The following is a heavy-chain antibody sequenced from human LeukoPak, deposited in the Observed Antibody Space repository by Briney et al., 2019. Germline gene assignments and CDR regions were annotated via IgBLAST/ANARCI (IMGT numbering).Heavy chain of an antibody. CDR3: ARMYSSSWYVGYYYYYMDV. V-gene: IGHV3-7*01. J-gene: IGHJ6*03. CDR2: IKQDGSEK. Sequence: GGSLRLSCAASGFTFSNAWMSWVRQAPGKGLEWVANIKQDGSEKYYVDSVKGRFTISRDNAKNSLYLQMNSLRAEDTAVYYCARMYSSSWYVGYYYYYMDVWGKGTTVTVSS. D-gene: IGHD6-13*01. CDR1: GFTFSNAW.